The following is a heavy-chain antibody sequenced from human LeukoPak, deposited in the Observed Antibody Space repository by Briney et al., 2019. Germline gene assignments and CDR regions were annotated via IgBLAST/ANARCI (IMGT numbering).Heavy chain of an antibody. CDR3: ASSSWYALDY. J-gene: IGHJ4*02. D-gene: IGHD6-13*01. Sequence: GGSLRLSCAASGFTFSSYEMNWVRQAPGKGLEWISYISSSGSTMYYADSVKGRFTIPRDHAKNSLYLQMNSLRAEDTAIYYCASSSWYALDYWGQGTLVTVSS. V-gene: IGHV3-48*03. CDR2: ISSSGSTM. CDR1: GFTFSSYE.